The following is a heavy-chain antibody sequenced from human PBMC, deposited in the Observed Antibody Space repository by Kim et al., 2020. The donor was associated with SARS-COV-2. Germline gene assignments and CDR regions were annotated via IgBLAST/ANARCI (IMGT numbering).Heavy chain of an antibody. CDR2: IYYSGTT. Sequence: IYYSGTTNSNPSLKSRVTISRDTSKNQFSLKLSSVTAADTAVYYCAKGLNWGQGTLVTVSS. CDR3: AKGLN. V-gene: IGHV4-39*01. J-gene: IGHJ4*02.